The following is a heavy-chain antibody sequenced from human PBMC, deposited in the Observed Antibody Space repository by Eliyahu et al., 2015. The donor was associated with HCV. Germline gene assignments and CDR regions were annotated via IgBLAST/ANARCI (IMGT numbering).Heavy chain of an antibody. CDR2: IYPGNSDT. D-gene: IGHD3-22*01. Sequence: EVQLVQSGAEVKKPGESLTISCKASGYSFINYWIGWVXLIPGEGLXXMDIIYPGNSDTRYNPSFQGQVTISVDNSISTAYLQWSSLRASDTAMYYCVRHSGHHSSGFYDYWGQGTLVTVSS. CDR1: GYSFINYW. J-gene: IGHJ4*02. V-gene: IGHV5-51*01. CDR3: VRHSGHHSSGFYDY.